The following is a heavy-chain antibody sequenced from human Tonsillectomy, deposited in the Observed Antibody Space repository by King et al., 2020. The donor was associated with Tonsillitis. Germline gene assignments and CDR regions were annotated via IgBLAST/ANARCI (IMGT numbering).Heavy chain of an antibody. CDR1: GGSISSGDYY. Sequence: QLQESGPGLVKPSQTLSLTCTVSGGSISSGDYYWSWIRQPPGKGLEWIGYIYYSGSTYYNPSLKSRVTISVDTSKNQFSLKLSSVTAADTAVYYCARDVTTVTTGGCMDVWGQGTTVTVSS. CDR3: ARDVTTVTTGGCMDV. V-gene: IGHV4-30-4*01. D-gene: IGHD4-11*01. CDR2: IYYSGST. J-gene: IGHJ6*02.